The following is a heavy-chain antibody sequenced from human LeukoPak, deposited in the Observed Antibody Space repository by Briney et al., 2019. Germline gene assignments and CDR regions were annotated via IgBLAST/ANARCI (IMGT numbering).Heavy chain of an antibody. Sequence: PSETLSLTCAVYGGSFSGYYWSWIRQPPGKGLEWIGEINHSGSTNYNPSLKSRVTISVDTSKNQFSLKLSSVTAADTAVYYCARLTRKSGSYVDYWGQGTLVTVSS. CDR2: INHSGST. V-gene: IGHV4-34*01. D-gene: IGHD1-26*01. CDR3: ARLTRKSGSYVDY. CDR1: GGSFSGYY. J-gene: IGHJ4*02.